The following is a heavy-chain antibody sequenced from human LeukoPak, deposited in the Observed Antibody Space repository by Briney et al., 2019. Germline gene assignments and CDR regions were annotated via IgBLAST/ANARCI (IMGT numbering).Heavy chain of an antibody. J-gene: IGHJ3*02. CDR3: AKDRGGTKAFDI. CDR1: DGSITSYY. Sequence: SETLSLTCTVSDGSITSYYWSWVRQPPGRGLEWIGYIYYRGNTKYNPSLKSRVTISVDTSKNHFSLKLTSVTAADTAVYYCAKDRGGTKAFDIWGQGTMVTVSS. CDR2: IYYRGNT. V-gene: IGHV4-59*01. D-gene: IGHD3-16*01.